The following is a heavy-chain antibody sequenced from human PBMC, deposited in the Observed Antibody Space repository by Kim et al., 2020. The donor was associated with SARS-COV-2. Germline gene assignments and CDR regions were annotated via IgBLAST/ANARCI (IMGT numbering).Heavy chain of an antibody. CDR1: GFTFSSYW. D-gene: IGHD3-9*01. V-gene: IGHV3-7*03. CDR2: IKQDGSEK. J-gene: IGHJ6*02. Sequence: GGSLRLSCAASGFTFSSYWMSWVRQAPGKGLEWVANIKQDGSEKYYVDSVKGRFTISRDNAKNSLYLQMNSLRAEDTAVYYCARHSTDNLRYFDLDWLLRYYGMDVWGQGTTVTVSS. CDR3: ARHSTDNLRYFDLDWLLRYYGMDV.